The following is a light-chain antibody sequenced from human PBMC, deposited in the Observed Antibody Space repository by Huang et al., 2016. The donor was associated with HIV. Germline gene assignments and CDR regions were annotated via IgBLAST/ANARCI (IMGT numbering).Light chain of an antibody. V-gene: IGKV1-39*01. CDR3: LQSYSMFRT. CDR2: TAS. J-gene: IGKJ2*01. CDR1: QNIDIY. Sequence: EIQMTQSPSSLSASVGDTVTITCRASQNIDIYLNWYKQRPGKAPKLLIDTASSLQTGVPSRFSGSGSGTDFTLTIDSLQPEDFATYYCLQSYSMFRTFGQGTKLDFK.